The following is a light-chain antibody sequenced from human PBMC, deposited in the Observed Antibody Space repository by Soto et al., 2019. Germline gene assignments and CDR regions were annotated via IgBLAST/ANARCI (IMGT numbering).Light chain of an antibody. J-gene: IGLJ3*02. V-gene: IGLV2-8*01. Sequence: QSALTQPPSASGSPGQSVTISCTGTSSDVGAYKYVSWYQQYPGKAXXXXIYEVSKRPSGXPXRFXGSXXXXXXXXTVSGLQAEDEADYYCTSYVGSNIWVFGGGTKLTVL. CDR1: SSDVGAYKY. CDR3: TSYVGSNIWV. CDR2: EVS.